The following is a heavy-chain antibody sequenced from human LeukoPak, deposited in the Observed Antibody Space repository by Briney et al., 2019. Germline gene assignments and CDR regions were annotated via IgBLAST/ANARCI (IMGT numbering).Heavy chain of an antibody. Sequence: GGSLRLSCAASAFTFSSYSMNWVRQAPGKGLEWVSSISSSSSYIYYADSVKGRFTISRDNAKNSLYLHMNSLRAEDTAVYYCARAMKVQGKSYYYYMDVWGKGTTVTVSS. CDR3: ARAMKVQGKSYYYYMDV. V-gene: IGHV3-21*01. CDR2: ISSSSSYI. J-gene: IGHJ6*03. D-gene: IGHD3-10*01. CDR1: AFTFSSYS.